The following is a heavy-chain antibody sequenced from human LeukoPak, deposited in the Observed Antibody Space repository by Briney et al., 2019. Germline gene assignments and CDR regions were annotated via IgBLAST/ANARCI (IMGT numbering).Heavy chain of an antibody. V-gene: IGHV3-7*01. CDR3: AGGQGWHFDL. J-gene: IGHJ2*01. CDR2: IKPDGSEV. CDR1: GITFRSLW. Sequence: GSLRLFCSASGITFRSLWMSWFRQAPRKGLEWVADIKPDGSEVHYVPAVKGRFTISRDNALYLQMNSLRAEDTAVYYCAGGQGWHFDLWGRGTLVTVSS. D-gene: IGHD2-15*01.